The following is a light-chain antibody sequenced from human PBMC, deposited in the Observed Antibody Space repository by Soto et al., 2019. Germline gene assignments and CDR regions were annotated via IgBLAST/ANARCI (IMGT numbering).Light chain of an antibody. CDR1: SSDVGGYIY. V-gene: IGLV2-14*01. Sequence: QSALTQPASVSGSPGQSITISCTGTSSDVGGYIYVSWYQQHPGKAPKLMIYDVSNRPSGISNSFSGSKSSNTASLTISGLQAEDEADYYCSSYTSSSTYVVFGGGTKLTVL. CDR2: DVS. J-gene: IGLJ2*01. CDR3: SSYTSSSTYVV.